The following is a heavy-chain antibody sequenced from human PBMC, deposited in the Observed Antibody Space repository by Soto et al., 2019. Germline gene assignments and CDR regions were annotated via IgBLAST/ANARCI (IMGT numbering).Heavy chain of an antibody. CDR1: GFTFSDYY. Sequence: QVQLVESGGGLVKPGGSLRLSCAASGFTFSDYYMSWIRQAPGKGLEWLSCISGSYTNYADSVKGRFTISRDNAKTSLYLQMNSLRAEDTAVYYCVRDGIVGATPYFDYWGQGTLVTASS. CDR3: VRDGIVGATPYFDY. CDR2: ISGSYT. J-gene: IGHJ4*02. D-gene: IGHD1-26*01. V-gene: IGHV3-11*05.